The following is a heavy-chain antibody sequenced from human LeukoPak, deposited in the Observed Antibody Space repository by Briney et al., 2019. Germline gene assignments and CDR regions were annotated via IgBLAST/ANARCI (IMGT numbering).Heavy chain of an antibody. J-gene: IGHJ5*01. D-gene: IGHD2-2*01. V-gene: IGHV4-4*07. CDR3: ARLDIIVPRAVEWFDP. CDR2: IYSSGTT. Sequence: SETLSLTCLVSGDSISGKYWSWIRRPAGKGLEWLGRIYSSGTTDYSPSLMRRVTMSLDTSKNHISLRLRSVTAADRAVYYCARLDIIVPRAVEWFDPWGQGTVVTVSS. CDR1: GDSISGKY.